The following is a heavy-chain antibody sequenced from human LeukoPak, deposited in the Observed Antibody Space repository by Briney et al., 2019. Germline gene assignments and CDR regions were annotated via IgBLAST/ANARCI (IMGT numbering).Heavy chain of an antibody. J-gene: IGHJ4*02. Sequence: GGSLRLSCAASGFTFSSYSMNWVRQAPEKGLEWVSSISSSSSYMYYADSLKGRFTISRDNAKNSLYLQMNSLRAEDTAVYYCARESPTVRDGYNFDYWGRGTLVTVSS. CDR1: GFTFSSYS. D-gene: IGHD5-24*01. CDR3: ARESPTVRDGYNFDY. V-gene: IGHV3-21*01. CDR2: ISSSSSYM.